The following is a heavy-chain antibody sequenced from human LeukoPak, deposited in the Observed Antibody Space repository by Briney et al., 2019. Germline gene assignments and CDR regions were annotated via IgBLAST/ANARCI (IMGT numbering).Heavy chain of an antibody. CDR3: ARDPRDPFYCSGGSCHLDY. CDR2: ISAYNGNT. V-gene: IGHV1-18*01. J-gene: IGHJ4*02. D-gene: IGHD2-15*01. Sequence: ASVKVSRKASGYTFTSYGISWVRQAPGQGLEWMGWISAYNGNTNYAQKLQGRVTMTTDTSTSTAYMELRSLRSDDTAVYYCARDPRDPFYCSGGSCHLDYWGQGTLVAVSS. CDR1: GYTFTSYG.